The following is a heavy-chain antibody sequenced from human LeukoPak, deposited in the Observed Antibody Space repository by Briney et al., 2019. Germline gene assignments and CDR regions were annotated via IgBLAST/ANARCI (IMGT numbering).Heavy chain of an antibody. CDR1: GFTFSSYW. CDR2: INSDGSST. V-gene: IGHV3-74*01. CDR3: AREGIAGNWFDP. Sequence: GGSLRLSCAASGFTFSSYWMHWVRQAPGKRLVWVSRINSDGSSTSYADSVKGRFTISRDNAKNTLYLQMNSLRAEDTAVYYCAREGIAGNWFDPWGQGTLVTVSS. D-gene: IGHD6-13*01. J-gene: IGHJ5*02.